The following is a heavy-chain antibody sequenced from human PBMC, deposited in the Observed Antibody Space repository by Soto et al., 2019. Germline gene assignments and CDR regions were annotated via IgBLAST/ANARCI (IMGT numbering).Heavy chain of an antibody. CDR3: ARVGITMESHGPD. J-gene: IGHJ4*02. D-gene: IGHD3-10*01. CDR1: GFTFSNYW. CDR2: INSDGSSA. V-gene: IGHV3-74*01. Sequence: EVQLVESGGGLVQPGGSLRLSCAASGFTFSNYWLHWVRQVPGEGLVWVSHINSDGSSASYADSVKGRFTISRDNAKNTWYLQMNSLSAEDTAVYYCARVGITMESHGPDLGQGTLVTVSS.